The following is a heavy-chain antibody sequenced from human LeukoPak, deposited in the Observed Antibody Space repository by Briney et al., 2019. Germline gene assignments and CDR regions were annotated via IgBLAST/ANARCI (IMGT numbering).Heavy chain of an antibody. CDR2: ISAYNGNT. D-gene: IGHD6-19*01. J-gene: IGHJ4*02. CDR1: GYTSTTYD. Sequence: ASVKVSCKASGYTSTTYDISWVRQAPGQGLEWVGWISAYNGNTNYAQKVQGRVTMTTDTSTSTAYMELRSLRSDDTAVYYCTRGGASSGYDYWGQGTLVTVSS. CDR3: TRGGASSGYDY. V-gene: IGHV1-18*01.